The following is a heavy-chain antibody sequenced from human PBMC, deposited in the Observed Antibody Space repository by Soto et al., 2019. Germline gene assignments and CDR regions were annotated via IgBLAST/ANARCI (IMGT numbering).Heavy chain of an antibody. J-gene: IGHJ6*02. D-gene: IGHD2-2*01. Sequence: ASVKVSCKASGYTFTSYGISWVRQAPGQGLEWMGWISAYNGNTSYAQKLQGRVTMTTDTSTSTAYMELRSLRSDDTAVYYCATDIVVVPAATYPQDYYYYYGMDVWGQGTTVTVSS. V-gene: IGHV1-18*01. CDR3: ATDIVVVPAATYPQDYYYYYGMDV. CDR2: ISAYNGNT. CDR1: GYTFTSYG.